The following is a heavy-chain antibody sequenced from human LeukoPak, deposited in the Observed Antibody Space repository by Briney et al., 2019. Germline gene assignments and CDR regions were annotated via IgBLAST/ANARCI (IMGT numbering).Heavy chain of an antibody. D-gene: IGHD2-21*01. V-gene: IGHV4-59*01. J-gene: IGHJ2*01. Sequence: SETLSLTCTVSGDPINSYYWSWIRQPPGKGLEWIGHIYYSGSTNYNPSLKSRVTISIDTSKNQFSLKLNSVPAADTAVYYCARTAYARFFDLWGRGTLVTVSS. CDR1: GDPINSYY. CDR2: IYYSGST. CDR3: ARTAYARFFDL.